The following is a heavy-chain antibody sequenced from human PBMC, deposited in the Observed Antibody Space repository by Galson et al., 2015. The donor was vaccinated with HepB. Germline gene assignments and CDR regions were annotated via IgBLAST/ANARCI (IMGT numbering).Heavy chain of an antibody. CDR3: ARDTGQRGYSYGWGGAFDI. V-gene: IGHV3-30-3*01. Sequence: SLRLSCAASGFTFSSYAMHWVRQAPGKGLEWVAVISYDGSNKYYADSVKGRFTISRDNSKNTLYLQMNSLRAEDTAVYYCARDTGQRGYSYGWGGAFDIWGQGTMVTVSS. D-gene: IGHD5-18*01. J-gene: IGHJ3*02. CDR2: ISYDGSNK. CDR1: GFTFSSYA.